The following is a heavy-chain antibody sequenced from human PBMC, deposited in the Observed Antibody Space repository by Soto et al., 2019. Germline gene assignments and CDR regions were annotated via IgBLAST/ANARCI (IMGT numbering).Heavy chain of an antibody. Sequence: QVQLVESGGGVVQPGRSLRLSSAASGFTFSSYGMHWVRQAPGKGLEWVAVISYDGSNKYYADSVKGRFTISRDNSKNTLYLQMNSLRAEDTAVYYCAKDDPDYGDYGFDYWGQGTLVTVSS. CDR2: ISYDGSNK. CDR1: GFTFSSYG. CDR3: AKDDPDYGDYGFDY. J-gene: IGHJ4*02. D-gene: IGHD4-17*01. V-gene: IGHV3-30*18.